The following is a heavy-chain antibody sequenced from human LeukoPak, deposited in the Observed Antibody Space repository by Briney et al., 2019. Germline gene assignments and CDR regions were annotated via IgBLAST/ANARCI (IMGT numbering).Heavy chain of an antibody. V-gene: IGHV2-5*02. CDR3: AHSLSMTTVVKSFVY. CDR1: GFSLATSGMS. Sequence: SGPTLVHPTRPRTLHYTFSGFSLATSGMSVGWIRQPPEKALEWLPVLYWDDDKRYSPSLKSRLTITKDTSKNQVVLTMPNMDPVDTATYYCAHSLSMTTVVKSFVYWGQGTLVTVSS. D-gene: IGHD4-23*01. CDR2: LYWDDDK. J-gene: IGHJ4*02.